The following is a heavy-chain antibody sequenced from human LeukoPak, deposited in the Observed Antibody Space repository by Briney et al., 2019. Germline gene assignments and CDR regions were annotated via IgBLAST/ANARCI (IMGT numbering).Heavy chain of an antibody. CDR3: AREGMIRGVPDAFDP. J-gene: IGHJ3*01. CDR2: IKQDGIEK. D-gene: IGHD3-10*01. V-gene: IGHV3-7*01. Sequence: GGSLRLSCEASGFIFRSYWMDWVRQVPGKGLEWVANIKQDGIEKYFVGSVKGRFDISRDNAKNSVYLQMSSLRVEDTAVYYCAREGMIRGVPDAFDPWGQGTMVTVSS. CDR1: GFIFRSYW.